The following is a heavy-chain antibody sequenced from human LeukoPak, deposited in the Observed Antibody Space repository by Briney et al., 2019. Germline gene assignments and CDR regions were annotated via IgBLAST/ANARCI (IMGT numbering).Heavy chain of an antibody. Sequence: ASVKVSCKASGYTFTSYGISWVRQAPGQGLEWMGWISAYNGNTNYARKLQGRVTMTTDTSTSTAYMELRSLRSDDTAVYYCARDPFARYSSSWYGYYYGMDVWAKGPRSPSP. D-gene: IGHD6-13*01. J-gene: IGHJ6*02. CDR2: ISAYNGNT. V-gene: IGHV1-18*01. CDR3: ARDPFARYSSSWYGYYYGMDV. CDR1: GYTFTSYG.